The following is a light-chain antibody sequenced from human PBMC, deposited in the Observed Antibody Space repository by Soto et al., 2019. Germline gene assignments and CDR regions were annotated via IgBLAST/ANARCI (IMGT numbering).Light chain of an antibody. J-gene: IGKJ5*01. V-gene: IGKV3-15*01. CDR1: QSVSNN. CDR2: GAS. Sequence: EIVMTQSPATLSVSPGETATLSCRASQSVSNNVAWYPQKPGQAPRLLILGASTRATGIPARFSGSGSGTEFTLSISSLQSEDFAVYYCKQYKEWPPFTFGQGTRLEIK. CDR3: KQYKEWPPFT.